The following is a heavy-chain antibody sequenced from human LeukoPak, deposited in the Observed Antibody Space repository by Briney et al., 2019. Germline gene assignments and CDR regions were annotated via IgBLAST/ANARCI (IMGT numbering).Heavy chain of an antibody. D-gene: IGHD3-3*01. CDR3: ARAAEYYDFWSGYYTLTWFDP. V-gene: IGHV4-34*01. Sequence: SETLSLTCAVYGGSFSGYYWSWIRQPPGKGPEWIGEINHSGSTNYNPSLKSRVTISVDTSKNQFSLKLSSVTAADTAVYYCARAAEYYDFWSGYYTLTWFDPWGQGTLVTVSS. CDR2: INHSGST. CDR1: GGSFSGYY. J-gene: IGHJ5*02.